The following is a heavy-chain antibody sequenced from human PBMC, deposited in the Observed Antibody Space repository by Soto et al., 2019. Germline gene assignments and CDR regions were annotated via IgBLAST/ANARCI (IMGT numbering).Heavy chain of an antibody. CDR3: ARALRGTMVRGVLSY. Sequence: ASVKVSCKASAGTFSIYTISWVLQAPAEGLEWMGRIIPILGIANYAQKFQGRVTITADKSTSTASMKLSSLSSADTAVYYCARALRGTMVRGVLSYWGQGTLVTVS. V-gene: IGHV1-69*02. CDR1: AGTFSIYT. CDR2: IIPILGIA. J-gene: IGHJ4*02. D-gene: IGHD3-10*01.